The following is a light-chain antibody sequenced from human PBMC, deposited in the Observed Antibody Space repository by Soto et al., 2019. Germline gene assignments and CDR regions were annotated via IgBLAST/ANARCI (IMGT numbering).Light chain of an antibody. Sequence: DIQITQSPSSLSASVGDRVTITCRASRDIADYLAWYHQKPGQVPKLLIYAASALQSGVPSRFTASGSGTDFTLTITGLQPEDFATYFCQNYNSAPWTFGQGTKVDI. V-gene: IGKV1-27*01. CDR1: RDIADY. J-gene: IGKJ1*01. CDR3: QNYNSAPWT. CDR2: AAS.